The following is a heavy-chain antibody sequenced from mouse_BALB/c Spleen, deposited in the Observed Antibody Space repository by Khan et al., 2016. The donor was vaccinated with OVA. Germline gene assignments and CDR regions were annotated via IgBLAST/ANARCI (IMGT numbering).Heavy chain of an antibody. CDR1: GFTFSSYG. Sequence: EVELVESGGDLVKPGGSLKLSCAASGFTFSSYGMSWVRQTPDKRLEWVATISSGGSYTYYPDSVKGRFTISRDNAKNTLYLQMSSLKSEDTAMYYWARHEGFSPGYFDYWGQGTTLTVSS. J-gene: IGHJ2*01. D-gene: IGHD6-2*01. CDR3: ARHEGFSPGYFDY. CDR2: ISSGGSYT. V-gene: IGHV5-6*01.